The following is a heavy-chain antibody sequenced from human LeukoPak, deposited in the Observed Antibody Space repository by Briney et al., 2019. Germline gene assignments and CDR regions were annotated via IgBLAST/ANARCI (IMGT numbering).Heavy chain of an antibody. CDR2: IWFDGSDQ. CDR3: ARDDFAGDSSGYIDY. D-gene: IGHD3-22*01. Sequence: GGSLRLSCAASGFIFSNYGMHWVRQAPGKGLEWVAVIWFDGSDQYHADAVKGRFTISRDNSKNTLYLQMSSLRAEDTALYYCARDDFAGDSSGYIDYWGQGTLVTVSS. CDR1: GFIFSNYG. J-gene: IGHJ4*02. V-gene: IGHV3-33*01.